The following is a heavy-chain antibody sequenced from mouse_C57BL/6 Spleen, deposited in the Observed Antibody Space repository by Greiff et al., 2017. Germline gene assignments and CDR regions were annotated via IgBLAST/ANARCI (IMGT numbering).Heavy chain of an antibody. J-gene: IGHJ1*03. Sequence: VQLVESGAELVRPGTSVKVSCKASGYAFTNYLIEWVKQRPGQGLEWIGVINPGSGGTNYNEKFKGKATLTADKSSSTAYMQLSSLTSEDSAVYFCARWTGTDWYFDVWGTGTTVTVSS. CDR1: GYAFTNYL. D-gene: IGHD4-1*01. CDR3: ARWTGTDWYFDV. V-gene: IGHV1-54*01. CDR2: INPGSGGT.